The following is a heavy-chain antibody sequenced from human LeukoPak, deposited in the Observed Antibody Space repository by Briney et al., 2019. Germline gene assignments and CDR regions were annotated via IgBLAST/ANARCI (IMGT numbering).Heavy chain of an antibody. D-gene: IGHD3-10*01. J-gene: IGHJ6*04. V-gene: IGHV4-59*01. CDR3: ARDKRSGRITMVRGVTYGMDV. CDR1: GGSISSYY. CDR2: IYYSGST. Sequence: SETLSLTCTVSGGSISSYYWSWIRQPPGKGLEWIGYIYYSGSTNYNPSLKSRVTTSVDTSKNQFSLKLSSVTAADTAVYYCARDKRSGRITMVRGVTYGMDVWGKGTTVTVSS.